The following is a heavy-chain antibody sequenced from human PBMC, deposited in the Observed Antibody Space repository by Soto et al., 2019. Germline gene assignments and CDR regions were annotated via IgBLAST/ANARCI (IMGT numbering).Heavy chain of an antibody. Sequence: QLQLQESGPGLVKPSETLSLTCTVSGDSISSNGYHWGWIRQPPGRGLGWIASVSYSGTTYYHPSLKSRVTISVDPSKNQFSLKLSSVTAADTAVYYCARHYSPYSYSDWFDPWGQGTLVTVSS. CDR2: VSYSGTT. CDR1: GDSISSNGYH. J-gene: IGHJ5*02. CDR3: ARHYSPYSYSDWFDP. D-gene: IGHD1-26*01. V-gene: IGHV4-39*01.